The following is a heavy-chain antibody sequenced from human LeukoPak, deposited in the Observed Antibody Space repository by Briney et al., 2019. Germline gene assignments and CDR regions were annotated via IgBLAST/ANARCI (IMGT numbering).Heavy chain of an antibody. Sequence: QPGGSLRLSCAASGFTFSSYWMSWVRQAPGKGLEWVANIKQDGSEKYYVDSVKGRFTISRDNAKNSLYLQMNSLRAEDTAVYYCARVQQQWLAGGAFDIWGQGKMVTVSS. D-gene: IGHD6-19*01. CDR3: ARVQQQWLAGGAFDI. CDR2: IKQDGSEK. V-gene: IGHV3-7*01. J-gene: IGHJ3*02. CDR1: GFTFSSYW.